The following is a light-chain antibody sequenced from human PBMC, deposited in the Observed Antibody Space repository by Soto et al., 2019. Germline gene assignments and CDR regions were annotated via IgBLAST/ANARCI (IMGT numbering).Light chain of an antibody. CDR1: SGHSNYA. CDR3: QTWGTGIRV. CDR2: VNSDGSH. J-gene: IGLJ1*01. V-gene: IGLV4-69*01. Sequence: QAVVTQSPSASASLGASVKLTCTLSSGHSNYAIAWHQQQPGKGPRYLMKVNSDGSHRKGDGIPDRFSGSSSGAQRYLTISSLQSEDEADYYCQTWGTGIRVFGTGTKVTVL.